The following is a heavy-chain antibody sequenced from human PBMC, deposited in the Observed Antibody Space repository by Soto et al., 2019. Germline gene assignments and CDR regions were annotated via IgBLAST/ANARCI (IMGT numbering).Heavy chain of an antibody. Sequence: VSCKASGGTFSSSAISWVRQAPGQGLEWMGGIIPIFGTANYAQKFQGRVTITADESTSTAYMELSSLRSEDTAVYYCARNYDILTNWFDPWGQGTLVTVSS. D-gene: IGHD3-9*01. J-gene: IGHJ5*02. CDR1: GGTFSSSA. CDR3: ARNYDILTNWFDP. CDR2: IIPIFGTA. V-gene: IGHV1-69*01.